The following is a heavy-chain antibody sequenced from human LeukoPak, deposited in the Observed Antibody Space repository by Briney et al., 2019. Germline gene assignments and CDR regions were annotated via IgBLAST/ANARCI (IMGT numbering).Heavy chain of an antibody. J-gene: IGHJ4*02. V-gene: IGHV4-31*03. CDR2: IYYSGST. CDR3: ARVGGASSSWYFDY. D-gene: IGHD6-13*01. Sequence: NPSETLSLTCTVSGGSISSGGYYWSWIRQHPGKGLEWIGYIYYSGSTYYNPSLKSRVTISVGTSKNQFSLKLSSVTAADTAVYYCARVGGASSSWYFDYWGQGTLVTVSS. CDR1: GGSISSGGYY.